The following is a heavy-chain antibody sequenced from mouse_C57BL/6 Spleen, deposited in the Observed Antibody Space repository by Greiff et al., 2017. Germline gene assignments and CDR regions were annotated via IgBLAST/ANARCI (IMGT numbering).Heavy chain of an antibody. Sequence: ESGPGLVKPSQSLSLTCSVTGYSITSGYYWNWIRQFPGNKLEWMGYISYDGSNNYNPSLKNRISITRDTSKNQFFLKLNSVTTEDTATYYCARHGAYAMDYWGQGTSVTVSS. V-gene: IGHV3-6*01. CDR3: ARHGAYAMDY. J-gene: IGHJ4*01. CDR1: GYSITSGYY. CDR2: ISYDGSN.